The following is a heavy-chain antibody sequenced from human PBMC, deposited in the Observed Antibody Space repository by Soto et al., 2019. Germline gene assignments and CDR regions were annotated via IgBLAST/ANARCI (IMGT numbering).Heavy chain of an antibody. J-gene: IGHJ3*01. CDR2: ISYSGTT. Sequence: PSETLSLTCTVSGGSISSRGFYWDWIRQHPGEDLEWIGYISYSGTTNYNPSLKSRVTISVDTSNNQLSLKLSSVTAADTAVYYCARDHGPRGAFDFWGQGTMVTVSS. CDR3: ARDHGPRGAFDF. CDR1: GGSISSRGFY. D-gene: IGHD3-10*01. V-gene: IGHV4-31*03.